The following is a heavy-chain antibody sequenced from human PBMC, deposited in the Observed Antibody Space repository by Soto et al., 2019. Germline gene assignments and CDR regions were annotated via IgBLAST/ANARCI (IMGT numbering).Heavy chain of an antibody. CDR2: IYFTGAT. J-gene: IGHJ5*02. CDR3: AREAAVAGIMRWFDP. D-gene: IGHD6-19*01. CDR1: GGSISSGTSY. V-gene: IGHV4-31*03. Sequence: SETLSLTCNVSGGSISSGTSYWTWIRQHPGEGLEWIGHIYFTGATYSNPSLRSRLTMSVDTSKNQFSLKLTSVTAADTAVYYCAREAAVAGIMRWFDPWGQGTLVTVSS.